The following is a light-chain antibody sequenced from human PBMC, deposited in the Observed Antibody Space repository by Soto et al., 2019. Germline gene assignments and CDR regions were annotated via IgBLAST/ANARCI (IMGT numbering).Light chain of an antibody. CDR3: QQYGSSPLT. Sequence: EIVLTQSPGTLSLSPGERATLSCRASQSVSSSYLAWYQQKPGQAPRLLIYGASSRATGIPDRFIGSGSGTDFTLTISRLEPEEFAVYYCQQYGSSPLTFGGGTKVEIK. CDR2: GAS. V-gene: IGKV3-20*01. CDR1: QSVSSSY. J-gene: IGKJ4*01.